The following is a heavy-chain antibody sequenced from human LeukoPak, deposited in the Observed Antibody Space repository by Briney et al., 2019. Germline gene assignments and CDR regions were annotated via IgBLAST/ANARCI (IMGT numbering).Heavy chain of an antibody. CDR2: ISSSGSTI. CDR3: ARGDSYYYYYGMDV. CDR1: GFTFSDYY. J-gene: IGHJ6*02. V-gene: IGHV3-11*01. D-gene: IGHD1-26*01. Sequence: GGSLRLSCAASGFTFSDYYMSWIRQAPGKGLEWVSYISSSGSTIYYADSVKGRFTISRDNAKNSLYPQMNSLRAEDTAVYYCARGDSYYYYYGMDVWGQGTTVTVSS.